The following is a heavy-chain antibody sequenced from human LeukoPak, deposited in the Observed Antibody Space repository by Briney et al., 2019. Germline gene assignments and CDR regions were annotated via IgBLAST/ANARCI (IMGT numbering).Heavy chain of an antibody. CDR1: GFTFDSYA. Sequence: GGSLRLSCAASGFTFDSYAMNWVRQAPGKGLEWVSTISDSGGSASYTDSVKGQFTISRDNSKNTLYLQMTRLRVEDTAVYYCAKTNLRGTHFDYWGQGALVTVSS. V-gene: IGHV3-23*01. D-gene: IGHD1-1*01. CDR3: AKTNLRGTHFDY. J-gene: IGHJ4*02. CDR2: ISDSGGSA.